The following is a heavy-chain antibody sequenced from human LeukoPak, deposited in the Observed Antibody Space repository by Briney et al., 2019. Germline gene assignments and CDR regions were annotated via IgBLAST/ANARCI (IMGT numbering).Heavy chain of an antibody. CDR3: ARGALLWFGDRMEYYFDY. V-gene: IGHV4-59*01. CDR1: DDSITMYY. Sequence: RPSETLSLTCTVSDDSITMYYWTWIRQPPGKGLEWIGFIYYSGNTNYSPSLKSRVTISVDTSKNQFSLKLSSMTAADTAVYYCARGALLWFGDRMEYYFDYWGQGTLLTVSS. CDR2: IYYSGNT. D-gene: IGHD3-10*01. J-gene: IGHJ4*02.